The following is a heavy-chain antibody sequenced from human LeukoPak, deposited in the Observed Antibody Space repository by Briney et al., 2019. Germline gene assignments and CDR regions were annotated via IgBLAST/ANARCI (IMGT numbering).Heavy chain of an antibody. CDR3: ARDKGTSYLSSFDY. CDR2: INSDGSST. V-gene: IGHV3-74*01. Sequence: GGSLTLSCAASGFTFSSYWMHWVRQAPGKGLVWVSRINSDGSSTSYADSVKGRFTISRDNSKNTLYLQMNSLRAADTAVYYCARDKGTSYLSSFDYWGQGTLVTASS. D-gene: IGHD6-6*01. J-gene: IGHJ4*02. CDR1: GFTFSSYW.